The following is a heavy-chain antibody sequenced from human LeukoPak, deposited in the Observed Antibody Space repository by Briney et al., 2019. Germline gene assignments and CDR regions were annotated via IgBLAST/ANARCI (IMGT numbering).Heavy chain of an antibody. J-gene: IGHJ4*02. CDR2: IKEDGSET. CDR1: GFTFSTFW. CDR3: ARDGPRSGESSYDY. Sequence: GGSLRLSCAASGFTFSTFWMTWVRQAPGKGLEGLANIKEDGSETYYVDSVKGRFTISRDNAKSSLYLQMNTLRFEDTAVYYCARDGPRSGESSYDYWGQGTLVTVSS. V-gene: IGHV3-7*03. D-gene: IGHD2-15*01.